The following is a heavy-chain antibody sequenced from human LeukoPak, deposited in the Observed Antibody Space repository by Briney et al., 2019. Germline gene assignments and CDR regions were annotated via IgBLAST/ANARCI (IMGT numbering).Heavy chain of an antibody. V-gene: IGHV5-51*01. CDR1: GYSFTSYW. Sequence: PGESLKISCKGSGYSFTSYWIGWVRQMPGKGLEWMGIIYPGDSDTRYGTSFRGQVTISADKSISTSYLQWSSLKASDTAMYYCARHGPMYYYDSSGYCDYWGQGTLVTVSS. CDR2: IYPGDSDT. J-gene: IGHJ4*02. D-gene: IGHD3-22*01. CDR3: ARHGPMYYYDSSGYCDY.